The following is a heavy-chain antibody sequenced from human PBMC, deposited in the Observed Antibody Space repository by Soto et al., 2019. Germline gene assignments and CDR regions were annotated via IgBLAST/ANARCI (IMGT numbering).Heavy chain of an antibody. V-gene: IGHV4-59*08. D-gene: IGHD5-12*01. Sequence: SETLPLTCTVSGGSISSYYWSWIRQPPGKGLEWIGYIYYSGSTNYNPSLKSRVTISVDTSKNQFSLKLSSVTAADTAVYYCARVYSGYDYWVFDYWGQGTLVTVSS. CDR1: GGSISSYY. J-gene: IGHJ4*02. CDR3: ARVYSGYDYWVFDY. CDR2: IYYSGST.